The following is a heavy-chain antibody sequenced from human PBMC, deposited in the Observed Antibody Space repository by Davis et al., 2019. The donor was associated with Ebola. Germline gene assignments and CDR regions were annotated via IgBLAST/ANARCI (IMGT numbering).Heavy chain of an antibody. CDR1: GYTFTGYY. D-gene: IGHD4-17*01. CDR3: ARDTGDGDYYFDY. J-gene: IGHJ4*02. V-gene: IGHV1-2*04. Sequence: ASVKVSCKASGYTFTGYYMHWVRQAPGQGLEWMGWINPNSGGKNYAQKFQGWVTMTRDTSISTAYMELSRLRSDDTAVYYCARDTGDGDYYFDYWGQGTLVTVSS. CDR2: INPNSGGK.